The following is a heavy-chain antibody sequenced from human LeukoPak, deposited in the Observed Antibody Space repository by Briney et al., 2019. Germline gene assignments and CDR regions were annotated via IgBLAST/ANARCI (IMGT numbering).Heavy chain of an antibody. CDR3: ARGGTTAMPHWAY. CDR1: GYTFTGYY. J-gene: IGHJ4*02. Sequence: ASVKVPCKASGYTFTGYYMHWVRQAPGQGLEWMGWINPNSGGTNYAQKFQGRVTMTRDTSISTAYMELSRLRSDETAVYYCARGGTTAMPHWAYGGQGTLVTVSS. V-gene: IGHV1-2*02. CDR2: INPNSGGT. D-gene: IGHD5-18*01.